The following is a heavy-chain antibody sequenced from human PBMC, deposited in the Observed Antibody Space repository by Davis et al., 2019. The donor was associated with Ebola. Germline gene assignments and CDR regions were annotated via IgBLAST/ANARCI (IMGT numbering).Heavy chain of an antibody. D-gene: IGHD3-16*01. Sequence: SETLSLTCTVSGDSMSDYYYNWIRQPPGRGLEWIGNIYYSGTTNLNPSLKSRVTISGDTSKNQFSLKLSSVTAADTGVYYCARDLFWGAFDIWGQGTMVTVSS. CDR2: IYYSGTT. V-gene: IGHV4-59*01. CDR3: ARDLFWGAFDI. J-gene: IGHJ3*02. CDR1: GDSMSDYY.